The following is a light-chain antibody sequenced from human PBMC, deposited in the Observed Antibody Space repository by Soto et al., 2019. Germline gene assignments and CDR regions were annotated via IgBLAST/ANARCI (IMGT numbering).Light chain of an antibody. J-gene: IGLJ2*01. CDR1: NIGSKS. Sequence: SYELTQPLSVSVALGQTARLTCGGNNIGSKSVHWYLQKPGQAPVRVIYRDNNRPSGIPERFSGSNSGNTATLTISRAQAGDEADYYCQVWDNNLGVFGGGTKLTVL. CDR3: QVWDNNLGV. CDR2: RDN. V-gene: IGLV3-9*01.